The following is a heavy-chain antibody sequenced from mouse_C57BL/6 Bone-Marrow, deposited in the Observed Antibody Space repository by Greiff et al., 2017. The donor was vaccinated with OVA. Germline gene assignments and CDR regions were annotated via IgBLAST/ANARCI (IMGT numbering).Heavy chain of an antibody. CDR2: ISSGGSYT. CDR1: GFTFSSYG. D-gene: IGHD1-1*01. V-gene: IGHV5-6*01. CDR3: ARDYGSSYGGYFDY. J-gene: IGHJ2*01. Sequence: EVQGVESGGDLVKPGGSLKLSCAASGFTFSSYGMSWVRQTPDKRLEWVATISSGGSYTYYPDSVKGRFTISRDNAKNTRYLQMSSLKSEDTAMYYCARDYGSSYGGYFDYWGQGTTLTVSS.